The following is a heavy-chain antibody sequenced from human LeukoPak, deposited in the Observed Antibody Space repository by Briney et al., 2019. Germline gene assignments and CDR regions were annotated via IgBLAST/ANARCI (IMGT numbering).Heavy chain of an antibody. V-gene: IGHV1-18*01. Sequence: GASVKVSCKASGYTFTIYGINWVRQAPGQGLEWVGWISPYNGNTNSAQKLQGRVTMTTDTSTTTAYMELRSLRSDDTAVYYCARTPRGLPSFNWFDPWGQGTLVTVSS. CDR3: ARTPRGLPSFNWFDP. D-gene: IGHD3-10*01. CDR2: ISPYNGNT. CDR1: GYTFTIYG. J-gene: IGHJ5*02.